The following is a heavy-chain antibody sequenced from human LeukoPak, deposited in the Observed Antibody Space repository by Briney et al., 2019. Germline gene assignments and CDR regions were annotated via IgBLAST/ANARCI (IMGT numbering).Heavy chain of an antibody. CDR2: ISGSGGST. D-gene: IGHD3-10*01. CDR3: AKDRSWFGELVH. V-gene: IGHV3-23*01. Sequence: PGGSLRLSRAASGFTFSSYAMSWVRQAPGKGLEWVSAISGSGGSTYYADSVKGRFTISRDNSKNTLYLQMNSLRVEDTAVYYCAKDRSWFGELVHWGQGTLVTVSS. J-gene: IGHJ4*02. CDR1: GFTFSSYA.